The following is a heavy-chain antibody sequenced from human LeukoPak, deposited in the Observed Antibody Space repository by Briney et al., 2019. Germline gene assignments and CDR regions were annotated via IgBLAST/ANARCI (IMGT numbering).Heavy chain of an antibody. CDR2: IRNDGSSE. CDR1: GFTFSSFG. V-gene: IGHV3-30*02. Sequence: GGSLRLSCKAAGFTFSSFGMHWVRQAPGKGLEWLAFIRNDGSSEHYADSVKGRSFISRDNSRNTVYVQMNSLRPEDTAVYYCAVDLGALFDYWGQGTLVTVSS. J-gene: IGHJ4*02. D-gene: IGHD5-12*01. CDR3: AVDLGALFDY.